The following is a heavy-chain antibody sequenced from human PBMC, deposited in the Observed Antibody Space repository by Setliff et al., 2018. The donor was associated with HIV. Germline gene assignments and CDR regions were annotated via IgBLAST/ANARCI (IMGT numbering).Heavy chain of an antibody. J-gene: IGHJ4*02. V-gene: IGHV4-39*07. D-gene: IGHD6-13*01. CDR2: IHYSGGT. CDR3: ARNAGYSSSWYVY. Sequence: KTSETLSLTCSVSGGSIRSSDYYWGWIRQTPGKGLEWIGTIHYSGGTSYNPSLKSRVTFSMEGSQNQFSLKVRSVTAADSAIYYCARNAGYSSSWYVYWGQGVLVTVSS. CDR1: GGSIRSSDYY.